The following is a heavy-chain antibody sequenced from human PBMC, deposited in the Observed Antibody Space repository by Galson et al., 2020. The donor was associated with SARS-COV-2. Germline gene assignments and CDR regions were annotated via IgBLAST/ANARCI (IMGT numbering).Heavy chain of an antibody. CDR1: GFTFSSHA. CDR3: ARDGQLSIGWAFDY. Sequence: GGSLRLSCAASGFTFSSHAIHWVRQAPGKGLEWVAQIFYDGSDKYYGDSVKGRFTISRDSSKNMVYLQMNNLKVDDTAVYYCARDGQLSIGWAFDYWGQGTLVTVSS. D-gene: IGHD6-19*01. CDR2: IFYDGSDK. J-gene: IGHJ4*02. V-gene: IGHV3-33*01.